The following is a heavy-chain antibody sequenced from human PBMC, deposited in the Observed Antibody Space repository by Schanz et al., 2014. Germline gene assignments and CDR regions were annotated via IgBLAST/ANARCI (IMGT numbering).Heavy chain of an antibody. CDR1: GLTLSDYW. V-gene: IGHV3-74*01. Sequence: EVQLVESGGGLVQPGGSLRLSCAASGLTLSDYWMHWVRQAPGKGPEWISHIRADGRMTNYAASVEGRFTISRDGAKNTLYLQMFSLRAEDMGVYYCAGGKTTGLAYWGQGTQVAVSS. D-gene: IGHD4-4*01. CDR3: AGGKTTGLAY. CDR2: IRADGRMT. J-gene: IGHJ4*02.